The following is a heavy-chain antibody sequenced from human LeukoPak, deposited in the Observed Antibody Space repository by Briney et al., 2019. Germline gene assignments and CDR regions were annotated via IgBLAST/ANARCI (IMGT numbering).Heavy chain of an antibody. D-gene: IGHD1-1*01. CDR3: ASWNLDDMFAFDI. CDR2: IYYNGDT. CDR1: SGSISSGDYY. Sequence: PSETLSLTCTVSSGSISSGDYYWSWIRQPPRKNLEWIGYIYYNGDTNYNPSLKSRVTISVDTSKNQFSLKLSSVTAADTAVYYCASWNLDDMFAFDIWGQGTMVTVSS. V-gene: IGHV4-30-4*08. J-gene: IGHJ3*02.